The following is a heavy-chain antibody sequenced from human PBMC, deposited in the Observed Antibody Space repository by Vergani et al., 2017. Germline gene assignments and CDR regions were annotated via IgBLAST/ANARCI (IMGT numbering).Heavy chain of an antibody. V-gene: IGHV5-51*01. Sequence: EVQLVQSGAEVKKPGESLKISCKGSGYSFTSYWIGWVRQMPGKGLEWMGIIYPGDSDTRYSPSFQGQGTISADKSISTAYLQWSSLKASDTAMYYCASSPGISRRPSYYFDYWGQGTLVTVSS. J-gene: IGHJ4*02. CDR2: IYPGDSDT. CDR1: GYSFTSYW. D-gene: IGHD2-15*01. CDR3: ASSPGISRRPSYYFDY.